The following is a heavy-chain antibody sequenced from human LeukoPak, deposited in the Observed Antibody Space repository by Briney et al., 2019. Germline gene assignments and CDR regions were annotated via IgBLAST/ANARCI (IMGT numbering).Heavy chain of an antibody. CDR2: ISPSGSTI. V-gene: IGHV3-11*04. CDR1: GFTFYDSF. CDR3: ATVAYSSSWSVEYYFDY. D-gene: IGHD6-13*01. Sequence: GGSLRLSCAASGFTFYDSFMTWIRQSPGKGLEWVSYISPSGSTIYCAESVKGRFTVSRDNAKKSLYLQINSLRAEDTATYYCATVAYSSSWSVEYYFDYWGQGTLVSVPS. J-gene: IGHJ4*02.